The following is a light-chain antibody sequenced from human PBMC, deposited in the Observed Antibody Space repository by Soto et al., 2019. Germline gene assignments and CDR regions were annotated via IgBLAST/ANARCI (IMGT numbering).Light chain of an antibody. J-gene: IGKJ5*01. V-gene: IGKV3D-20*02. CDR2: DAS. CDR1: QSVSSSY. Sequence: EIVLTQSPGTLSLSPGERATLSCRAIQSVSSSYLAWYQQKPGQAPRLLIYDASNRATGTPARFSGSGSGTDFTLTISSLEPEDVAVYHCQQRSNWPSITFGQGTRLEIK. CDR3: QQRSNWPSIT.